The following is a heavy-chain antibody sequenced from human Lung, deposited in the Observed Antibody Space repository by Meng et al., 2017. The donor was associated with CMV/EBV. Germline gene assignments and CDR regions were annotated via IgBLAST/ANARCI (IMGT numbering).Heavy chain of an antibody. CDR1: GPSISSDYF. V-gene: IGHV4-38-2*01. J-gene: IGHJ6*02. CDR2: IYDGGST. D-gene: IGHD2-2*01. CDR3: VRHIIGVPARGYGVDF. Sequence: LXFRVSGPSISSDYFWGWVRQPPGKGLEWIGIYDGGSTYYSPSLKSRIVISVDTSGTQFSLTLSSVTAADTAVYYCVRHIIGVPARGYGVDFWGQGXTITVSS.